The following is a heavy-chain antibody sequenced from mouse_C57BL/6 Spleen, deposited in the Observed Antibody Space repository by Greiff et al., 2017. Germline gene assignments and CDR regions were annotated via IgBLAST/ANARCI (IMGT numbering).Heavy chain of an antibody. CDR2: IYPRSGNT. J-gene: IGHJ2*01. CDR3: AREEATVVAHFDY. V-gene: IGHV1-81*01. Sequence: VQLQQSGAELARPGASVKLSCKASGYTFTSYGISWVKQRTGQGLEWIGEIYPRSGNTYYNEKFKGKATLTADKSSSTAYMELRSLTSEDSAVYFCAREEATVVAHFDYWGQGTTLTVSS. CDR1: GYTFTSYG. D-gene: IGHD1-1*01.